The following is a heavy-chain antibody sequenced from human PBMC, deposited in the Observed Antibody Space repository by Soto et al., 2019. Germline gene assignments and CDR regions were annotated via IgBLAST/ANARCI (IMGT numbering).Heavy chain of an antibody. CDR2: IGGSGRTT. J-gene: IGHJ4*02. Sequence: TLSLSCAASAFTFNNYAMSWVRQAPGKGLEWVSGIGGSGRTTYYAVSVKGRFTISRDNSNNTLFLQMNSLRAENTAVYFCARSRYSDSSGDFYVYWEQGALVTVSS. V-gene: IGHV3-23*01. CDR3: ARSRYSDSSGDFYVY. CDR1: AFTFNNYA. D-gene: IGHD3-22*01.